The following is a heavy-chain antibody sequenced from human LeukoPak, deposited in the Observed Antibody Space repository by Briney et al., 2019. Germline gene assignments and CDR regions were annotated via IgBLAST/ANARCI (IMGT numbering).Heavy chain of an antibody. V-gene: IGHV3-30-3*01. CDR3: ARNSASDYYFDY. D-gene: IGHD2-21*02. J-gene: IGHJ4*02. CDR1: GFTFSNHA. Sequence: GRSLTLSCAASGFTFSNHAMHWVRQTPGKGLEWVAVISYDATKKYYADSVKGRFTISRDNSENTLYLQMNSLRAEDMAVYYCARNSASDYYFDYWGQGTLVTVSS. CDR2: ISYDATKK.